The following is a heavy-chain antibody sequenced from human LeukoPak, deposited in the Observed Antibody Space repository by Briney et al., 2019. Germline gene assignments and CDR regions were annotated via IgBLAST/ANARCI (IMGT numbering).Heavy chain of an antibody. CDR2: ISSSSSYK. Sequence: GGSLRLSCAASGFTFSSYSMNWVRQAPGKGLEWVSSISSSSSYKYYADSVKGRFTISRDNSKNTLYLQMNSLRAEGTAVYYCVRDSDILASDAFDIWGQGTMVTVSS. D-gene: IGHD3-9*01. J-gene: IGHJ3*02. CDR1: GFTFSSYS. V-gene: IGHV3-21*01. CDR3: VRDSDILASDAFDI.